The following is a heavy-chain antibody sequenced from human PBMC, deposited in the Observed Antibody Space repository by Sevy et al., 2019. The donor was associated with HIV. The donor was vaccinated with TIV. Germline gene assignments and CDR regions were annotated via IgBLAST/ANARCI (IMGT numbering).Heavy chain of an antibody. CDR2: VSYSGRT. CDR1: VASVSSGKYY. CDR3: AREIYFYENSGFYYFDS. V-gene: IGHV4-61*01. J-gene: IGHJ4*02. Sequence: SETLSLTCNVSVASVSSGKYYWTWIRQPPGQDLEWIGHVSYSGRTTYNPSLKSRVTISEDTSKNQVSLSLNSVTAADTATYYCAREIYFYENSGFYYFDSWGLGILVTVSS. D-gene: IGHD3-22*01.